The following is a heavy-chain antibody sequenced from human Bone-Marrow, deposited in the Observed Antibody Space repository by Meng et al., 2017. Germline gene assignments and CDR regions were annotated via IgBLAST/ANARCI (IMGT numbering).Heavy chain of an antibody. V-gene: IGHV3-74*01. Sequence: GESLKISCAASGFTFSSYWMHWVRQAPGKGLVWVSRINSDGSSTSYADSVKGRFTIFRDNAKNTLYLQMNSLRAEDTAVYYCARDSSSPWFYGMDVWGQGTTVTVSS. CDR1: GFTFSSYW. D-gene: IGHD6-13*01. CDR3: ARDSSSPWFYGMDV. J-gene: IGHJ6*02. CDR2: INSDGSST.